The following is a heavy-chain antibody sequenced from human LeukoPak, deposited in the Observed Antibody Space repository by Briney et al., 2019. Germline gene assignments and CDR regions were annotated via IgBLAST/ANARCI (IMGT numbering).Heavy chain of an antibody. J-gene: IGHJ4*02. CDR1: GFTFSSYA. D-gene: IGHD6-13*01. CDR2: ISYDGSNK. V-gene: IGHV3-30-3*01. CDR3: ARGSDRSSWYDGFDY. Sequence: PGGSLRLSCAASGFTFSSYAMHWVRQAPGKGLEWVAVISYDGSNKYYADSVKGRFTISRDNSKNTLYLQMNSLRAEDTAVYYCARGSDRSSWYDGFDYRGQGTLVTVSS.